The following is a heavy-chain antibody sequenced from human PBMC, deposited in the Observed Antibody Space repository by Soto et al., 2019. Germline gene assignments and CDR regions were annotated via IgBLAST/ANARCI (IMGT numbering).Heavy chain of an antibody. V-gene: IGHV1-46*01. Sequence: ASVKVSCKASGYTFTSYYLHWVRQAPGQGLEWMGIINPSGGSTSYAQKFQDRVTMTRDASTSTVYMELSSLRSEDTAMCHCARGCRIASGNESCYFYLSGRGTLVTVSS. D-gene: IGHD6-13*01. CDR3: ARGCRIASGNESCYFYL. CDR1: GYTFTSYY. CDR2: INPSGGST. J-gene: IGHJ2*01.